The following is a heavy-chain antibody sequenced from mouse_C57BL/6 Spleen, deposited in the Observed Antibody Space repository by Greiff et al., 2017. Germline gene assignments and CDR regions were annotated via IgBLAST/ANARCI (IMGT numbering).Heavy chain of an antibody. D-gene: IGHD2-2*01. V-gene: IGHV5-4*01. CDR1: GFTFSGYA. CDR2: ISDGGSYT. J-gene: IGHJ2*01. Sequence: EVHLVESGGGLVKPGGSLKLSCAASGFTFSGYAMSWVRQTPEKRLEWVATISDGGSYTYYPDNVKGRFTISRDNAKKNLYLQMSHLKSEDTAMYYCARDRDGYQYYFDYWGQGTTLTVSS. CDR3: ARDRDGYQYYFDY.